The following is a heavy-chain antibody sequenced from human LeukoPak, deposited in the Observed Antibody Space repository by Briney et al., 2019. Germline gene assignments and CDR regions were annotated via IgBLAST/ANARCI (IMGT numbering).Heavy chain of an antibody. CDR2: ISGSGGGT. J-gene: IGHJ4*02. Sequence: PGGSLRLSCAASGFTFSSYAVSWVRQAPGKGLEGVSAISGSGGGTYYADSVKGRFTISRDNSKNTLYLQMNSLGTEDTAVYYCAKTTTGYSSGRYPGWPVDYWGQGTLVTVSS. V-gene: IGHV3-23*01. D-gene: IGHD6-19*01. CDR3: AKTTTGYSSGRYPGWPVDY. CDR1: GFTFSSYA.